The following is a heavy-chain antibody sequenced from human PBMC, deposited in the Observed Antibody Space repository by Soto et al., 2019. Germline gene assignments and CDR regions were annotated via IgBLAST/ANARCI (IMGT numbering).Heavy chain of an antibody. CDR1: GFTFSSYW. CDR3: ARDQWLVQDDYYYYYGMDV. V-gene: IGHV3-7*05. CDR2: IKQDGSEK. D-gene: IGHD6-19*01. Sequence: GGSLRLSCAASGFTFSSYWMSWVRQAPGKGLEWVANIKQDGSEKYYVDSVKGRFTISRDNAKNSLYLQMNSLRAEDTAVYYCARDQWLVQDDYYYYYGMDVWGQGTTVTVSS. J-gene: IGHJ6*02.